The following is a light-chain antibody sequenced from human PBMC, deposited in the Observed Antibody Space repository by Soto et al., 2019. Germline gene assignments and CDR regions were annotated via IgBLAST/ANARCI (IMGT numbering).Light chain of an antibody. V-gene: IGKV1-9*01. CDR1: QGISSY. CDR3: QQYNNWPPT. J-gene: IGKJ1*01. CDR2: ASS. Sequence: DIQLTQSPSSLSVAVGDSVTITCRASQGISSYLAWYQQKPGKAPKLLIYASSTLQSGVPSRFSGSGSGTEFTLTISSLQSEDFAVYYCQQYNNWPPTFGQGTKVDIK.